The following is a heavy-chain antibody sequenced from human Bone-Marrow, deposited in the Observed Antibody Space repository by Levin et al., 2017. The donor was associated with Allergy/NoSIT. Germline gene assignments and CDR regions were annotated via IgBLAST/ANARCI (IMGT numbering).Heavy chain of an antibody. Sequence: KISCKASGGTFSSYAISWVRQAPGQGLEWMGGIIPIFGTANYAQKFQGRVTITADKSTSTAYMELSSLRSEDTAVYYCASTLVVQGPTGYAFDIWGQGTMVTVSS. V-gene: IGHV1-69*06. CDR2: IIPIFGTA. D-gene: IGHD3-10*01. J-gene: IGHJ3*02. CDR3: ASTLVVQGPTGYAFDI. CDR1: GGTFSSYA.